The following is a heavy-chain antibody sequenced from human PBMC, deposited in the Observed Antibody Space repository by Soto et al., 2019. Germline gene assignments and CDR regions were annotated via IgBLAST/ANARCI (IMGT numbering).Heavy chain of an antibody. D-gene: IGHD5-12*01. Sequence: PGGSLRLSCSASGFIFRRFWMAWVRQAPGKGLEWVATIKVDGREENYLDSVHGRFTISRDDAKNSLFLQMSSLRGDDTAVYFCARELDGYGPFDYWGLGTPVTVSS. J-gene: IGHJ4*02. CDR1: GFIFRRFW. CDR2: IKVDGREE. V-gene: IGHV3-7*01. CDR3: ARELDGYGPFDY.